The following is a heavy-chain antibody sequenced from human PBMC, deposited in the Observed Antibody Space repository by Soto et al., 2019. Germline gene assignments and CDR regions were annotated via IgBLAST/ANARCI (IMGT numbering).Heavy chain of an antibody. Sequence: QLQLQESGSGLVKASQSLSLTCTVSGASIASGGYCWSWIRQPPGKALESIGYVYQNGNAYLNPSLKSRVTMSVDKSKNQFSLKLSSVTAADTAVYFCARGGADWSLRNFDVWGRGTLVSLSS. CDR2: VYQNGNA. CDR1: GASIASGGYC. J-gene: IGHJ2*01. CDR3: ARGGADWSLRNFDV. D-gene: IGHD3-9*01. V-gene: IGHV4-30-2*01.